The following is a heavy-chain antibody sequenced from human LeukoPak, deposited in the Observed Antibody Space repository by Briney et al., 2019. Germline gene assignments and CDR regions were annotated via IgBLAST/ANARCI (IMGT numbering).Heavy chain of an antibody. D-gene: IGHD5-24*01. CDR2: IKGDGSEK. CDR1: GFTFSSYG. J-gene: IGHJ5*02. V-gene: IGHV3-7*01. CDR3: ARDEYRSRWLHP. Sequence: GRSLRLSCAASGFTFSSYGMSWVRLAPGKGLEWVANIKGDGSEKWYADSVKGRFTISRDNAQNSVHLQMNSLRAEDTAVYHCARDEYRSRWLHPWGQGTLVTVTS.